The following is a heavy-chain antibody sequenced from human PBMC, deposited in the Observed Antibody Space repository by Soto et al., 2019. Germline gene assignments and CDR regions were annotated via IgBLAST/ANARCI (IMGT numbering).Heavy chain of an antibody. CDR1: GFTFSSYD. CDR2: ISYDGSNK. J-gene: IGHJ6*02. Sequence: ESVGGVVQPGRSLRLSCAASGFTFSSYDMHCVRQAPGKGLEWVAVISYDGSNKYYADSMKGRFTIFRDNSKNTLYLQMNSLRAEDTAVYYCAKDLDWVVNGDPPTDYYYYYGMDVWGQGTTVTVSS. D-gene: IGHD4-17*01. CDR3: AKDLDWVVNGDPPTDYYYYYGMDV. V-gene: IGHV3-30*18.